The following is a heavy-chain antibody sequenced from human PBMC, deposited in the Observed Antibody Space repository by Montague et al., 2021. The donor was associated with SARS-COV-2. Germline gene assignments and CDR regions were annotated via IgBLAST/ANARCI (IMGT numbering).Heavy chain of an antibody. CDR1: GGSFSGYY. CDR3: ARGRRIFLWFGELFPGGDYYGRDV. J-gene: IGHJ6*02. Sequence: SETLSLTCAVYGGSFSGYYWSWIRQPPGKGLEWVGEINHSGSTNYNPSLKSRVTISVDTSKNQFSLKLSSVTAADTAVYYCARGRRIFLWFGELFPGGDYYGRDVWGQGTTFTVSS. V-gene: IGHV4-34*01. D-gene: IGHD3-10*01. CDR2: INHSGST.